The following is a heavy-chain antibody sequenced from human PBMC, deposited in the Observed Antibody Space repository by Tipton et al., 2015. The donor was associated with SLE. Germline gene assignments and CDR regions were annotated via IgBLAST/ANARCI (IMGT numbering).Heavy chain of an antibody. CDR2: IYDSGS. J-gene: IGHJ4*02. D-gene: IGHD6-13*01. V-gene: IGHV4-59*01. CDR3: TGVGSGPGTDY. Sequence: TLSLTCIASGGSINDYYWGWIRQSPGKGLEWIASIYDSGSNYNPSLKNRVTISLDTSKSQFSLRLTPVTAADTAVYYCTGVGSGPGTDYWGQGTLVTVSS. CDR1: GGSINDYY.